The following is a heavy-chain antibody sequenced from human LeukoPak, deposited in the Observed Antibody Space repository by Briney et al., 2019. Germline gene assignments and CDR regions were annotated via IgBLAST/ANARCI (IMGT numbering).Heavy chain of an antibody. CDR3: ARGLGYCSGGSCYSPPGSWYFDL. CDR2: INPSGGST. Sequence: GASVKVSCKASGYAFTSYYMHWVRQAPGQGLEWMGIINPSGGSTSYAQKFQGRVTMTRDTSTSTVYMELSSLRSEDTAVYYCARGLGYCSGGSCYSPPGSWYFDLWGRGTLVTASS. D-gene: IGHD2-15*01. J-gene: IGHJ2*01. CDR1: GYAFTSYY. V-gene: IGHV1-46*01.